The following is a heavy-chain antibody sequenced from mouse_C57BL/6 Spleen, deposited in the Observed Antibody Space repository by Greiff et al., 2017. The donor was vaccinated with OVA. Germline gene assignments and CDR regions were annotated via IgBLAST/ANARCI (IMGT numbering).Heavy chain of an antibody. CDR1: GYTFTSYW. Sequence: QVQLQQPGAELVKPGASVKMSCKASGYTFTSYWITWVKQRPGHGLEWIGDIYPGSGSTNYNEKFKSKATLTVDTSSSTAYMPLSSLTSECSAVFDCAIASTRTEWYVDVWGTGTTVTVSS. D-gene: IGHD6-1*01. CDR3: AIASTRTEWYVDV. V-gene: IGHV1-55*01. J-gene: IGHJ1*03. CDR2: IYPGSGST.